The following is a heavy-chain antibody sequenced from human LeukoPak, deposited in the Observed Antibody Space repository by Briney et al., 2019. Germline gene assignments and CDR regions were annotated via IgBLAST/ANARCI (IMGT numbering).Heavy chain of an antibody. V-gene: IGHV3-30*02. Sequence: GGSLRLSCAASGFSFSNYGMHWVRRAPSKGLEWGAFTRYDGSHKDYADSVKGRFTSSRDNSKNTLYLQMNSLRAEDTAVYYCAKRRWLVDYWGRGTLGTVSS. CDR2: TRYDGSHK. CDR1: GFSFSNYG. CDR3: AKRRWLVDY. J-gene: IGHJ4*02. D-gene: IGHD6-19*01.